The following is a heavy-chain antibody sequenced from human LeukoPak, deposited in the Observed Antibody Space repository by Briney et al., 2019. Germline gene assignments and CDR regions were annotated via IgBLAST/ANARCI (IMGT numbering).Heavy chain of an antibody. V-gene: IGHV4-34*01. CDR2: INHSGST. J-gene: IGHJ4*02. D-gene: IGHD3-10*01. CDR3: AREGFGELSYLDY. CDR1: GGSFSGYH. Sequence: SETLSLTCAVYGGSFSGYHWSWIRQPPGKGLEWIGEINHSGSTNYNPSLKSRVTISVDTSKNQFSLKLSSVTAADTAVYYCAREGFGELSYLDYWGQGTLVTVSS.